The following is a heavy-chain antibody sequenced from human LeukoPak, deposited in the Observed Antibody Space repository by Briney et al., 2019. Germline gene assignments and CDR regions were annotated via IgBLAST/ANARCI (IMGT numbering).Heavy chain of an antibody. CDR3: ARDDEFTLGTDS. Sequence: GGSLRLSCAASGFTFSRYWMSWVRQAPGKGLEWVANIKEDGSETYYADSVKGRFTISRDNAKSSLFLQMNSLRAEDTAVYYCARDDEFTLGTDSWGQGTLVPVSS. CDR1: GFTFSRYW. J-gene: IGHJ4*02. D-gene: IGHD3-16*01. V-gene: IGHV3-7*01. CDR2: IKEDGSET.